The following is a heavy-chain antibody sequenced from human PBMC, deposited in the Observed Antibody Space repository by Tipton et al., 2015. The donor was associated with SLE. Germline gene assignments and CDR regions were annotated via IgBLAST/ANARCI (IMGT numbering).Heavy chain of an antibody. CDR1: GFTFSSHA. CDR2: ISTSSTTI. V-gene: IGHV3-48*01. D-gene: IGHD2-15*01. J-gene: IGHJ4*02. Sequence: SLRLSCAASGFTFSSHAMNWVRQAPGKGLDWISYISTSSTTIYYADSVKGRFTISRDNSENTLYLQMNSLRAEDTAVYYCAKDLGTGGSCPDSWGQGTLVTVSS. CDR3: AKDLGTGGSCPDS.